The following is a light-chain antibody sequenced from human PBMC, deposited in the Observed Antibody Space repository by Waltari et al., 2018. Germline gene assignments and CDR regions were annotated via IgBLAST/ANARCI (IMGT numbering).Light chain of an antibody. CDR3: QTWVTGIRVV. J-gene: IGLJ2*01. CDR2: VDSNGGH. Sequence: QLVLTQSPSASASLGASVKLTCTLRSGHSPYAIPWHPQQPGKGPRYLMKVDSNGGHFKGDGIPDRFSGSSSGTERYLTISSLQSDDEADYYCQTWVTGIRVVFGGGTKLTVL. CDR1: SGHSPYA. V-gene: IGLV4-69*02.